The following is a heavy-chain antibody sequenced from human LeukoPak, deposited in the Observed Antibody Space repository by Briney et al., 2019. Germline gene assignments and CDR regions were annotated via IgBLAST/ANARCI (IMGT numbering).Heavy chain of an antibody. D-gene: IGHD6-13*01. Sequence: GGSLRLSCAASGFTFSNYGMHWVRQPAGKGLXXXXXXANDGREKRYADSVKGRFTISRDNSKNTVYLQMNSLRAEDTAVYYCAKDLNVAAAGYYFDYWGQGTLVTVSS. CDR3: AKDLNVAAAGYYFDY. V-gene: IGHV3-30*18. CDR2: XANDGREK. CDR1: GFTFSNYG. J-gene: IGHJ4*02.